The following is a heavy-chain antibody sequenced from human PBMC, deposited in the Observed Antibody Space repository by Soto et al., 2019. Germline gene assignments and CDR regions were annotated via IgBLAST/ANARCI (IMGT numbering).Heavy chain of an antibody. V-gene: IGHV3-23*01. Sequence: EVQLLESGGGLVQPGGSLRLSCAASGFTFSNYDMSWVRQAPGKGLEWVSTITGSSGTSYYGDSVKGRFTISRDNSKNTLYLQMNSLRAEDTAVYYCAKDLRRGYCVYDGREVWGRGTLVNVSS. J-gene: IGHJ4*02. CDR3: AKDLRRGYCVYDGREV. D-gene: IGHD5-12*01. CDR1: GFTFSNYD. CDR2: ITGSSGTS.